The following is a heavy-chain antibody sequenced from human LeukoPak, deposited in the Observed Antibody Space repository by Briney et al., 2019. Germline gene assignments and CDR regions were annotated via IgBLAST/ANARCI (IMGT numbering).Heavy chain of an antibody. V-gene: IGHV1-18*01. CDR3: ARDQSDCSSTSCYPYYFDY. D-gene: IGHD2-2*01. J-gene: IGHJ4*02. CDR2: TSACNGNT. CDR1: GYTFTSYG. Sequence: ASVKVSCKASGYTFTSYGISWVRQAPGQGLEWMGWTSACNGNTNYAQKLQGRVTMTTDTSTSTAYMELRSLRSDDTAVYYCARDQSDCSSTSCYPYYFDYWGQGTLVTVSS.